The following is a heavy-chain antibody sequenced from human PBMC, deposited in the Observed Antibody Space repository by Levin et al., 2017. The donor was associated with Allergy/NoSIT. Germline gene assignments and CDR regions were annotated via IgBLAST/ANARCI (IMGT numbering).Heavy chain of an antibody. Sequence: GGSLRLSCAASGFTFDDYAMHWVRQAPGKGLEWVSGISWNSGSIGYADSVKGRFTISRDNAKNSLYLQMNSLRAEDTALYYCAKAGNIVAKINQFDYWGQGTLVTVSS. J-gene: IGHJ4*02. V-gene: IGHV3-9*01. CDR1: GFTFDDYA. CDR3: AKAGNIVAKINQFDY. CDR2: ISWNSGSI. D-gene: IGHD5-12*01.